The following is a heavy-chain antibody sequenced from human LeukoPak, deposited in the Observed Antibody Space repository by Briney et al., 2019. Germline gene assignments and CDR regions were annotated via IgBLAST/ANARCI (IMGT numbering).Heavy chain of an antibody. V-gene: IGHV1-2*02. CDR1: GYTFTTYG. CDR2: INPNSGGT. Sequence: VASVKVSCKASGYTFTTYGFSWVRQAPGQGLEWMGWINPNSGGTNYAQKFQGRVTMTRDTSISTAYMELSRLRSDDTAVYYCARGIVGATSWDLDYWGQGTLVTVSS. CDR3: ARGIVGATSWDLDY. J-gene: IGHJ4*02. D-gene: IGHD1-26*01.